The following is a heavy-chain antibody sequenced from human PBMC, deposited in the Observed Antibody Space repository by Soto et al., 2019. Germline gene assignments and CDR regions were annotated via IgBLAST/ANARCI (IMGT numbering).Heavy chain of an antibody. J-gene: IGHJ4*02. CDR2: IYYSGST. V-gene: IGHV4-59*01. CDR1: GGSISSYY. D-gene: IGHD3-9*01. Sequence: SETLSLTCTVSGGSISSYYWSWIRQPPGKGLECIGYIYYSGSTNYNPSLKSRVTISVDTSKNQFSLKLSSVTAADTAVYYCARQARGYSKPFDYWGQGTLVTVSS. CDR3: ARQARGYSKPFDY.